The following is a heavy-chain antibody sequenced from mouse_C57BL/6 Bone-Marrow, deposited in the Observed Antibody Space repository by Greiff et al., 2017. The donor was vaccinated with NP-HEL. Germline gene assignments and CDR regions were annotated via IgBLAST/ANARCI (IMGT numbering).Heavy chain of an antibody. CDR1: GYTFTSYW. D-gene: IGHD2-2*01. CDR3: ASLVPYAMDY. V-gene: IGHV1-59*01. Sequence: QVQLKQPGAELVRPGTSVKLSCKASGYTFTSYWMHWVKQRPGQGLEWIGVIDPSDSYTNYNQKFKGKATLTVDTSSSTAYMQLSSLTSEDSAVYYCASLVPYAMDYWGQGTSVTVSS. J-gene: IGHJ4*01. CDR2: IDPSDSYT.